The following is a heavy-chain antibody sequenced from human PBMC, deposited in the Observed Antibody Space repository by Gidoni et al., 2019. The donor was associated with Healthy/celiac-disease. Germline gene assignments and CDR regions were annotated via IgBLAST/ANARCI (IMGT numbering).Heavy chain of an antibody. D-gene: IGHD3-22*01. Sequence: EVQLVESGGGLVQPGRSLRLSCAASGFPFDDYAMHWVRQAPGKGLEWVSVISWNSGSIGYADSVKGRFTISRDNAKNSLYLQMNSLRAEDTALYYCAKDSSYYYDSLDAFDIWGQGTMVTVSS. V-gene: IGHV3-9*01. CDR2: ISWNSGSI. CDR1: GFPFDDYA. CDR3: AKDSSYYYDSLDAFDI. J-gene: IGHJ3*02.